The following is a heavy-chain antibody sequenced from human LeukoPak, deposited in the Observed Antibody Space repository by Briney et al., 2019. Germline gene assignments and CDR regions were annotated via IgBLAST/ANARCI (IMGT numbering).Heavy chain of an antibody. CDR2: ISATDSPR. Sequence: GGSLRLSCAASGFTFSDYYMSWIRQAPGKGLEWISYISATDSPRFYADSVKGRFTISRDNAKKSLFLQMNSLRAEDTAVYYCARGGRYSSESLGFDPWGQGTLVTVSS. CDR1: GFTFSDYY. J-gene: IGHJ5*02. V-gene: IGHV3-11*01. D-gene: IGHD6-25*01. CDR3: ARGGRYSSESLGFDP.